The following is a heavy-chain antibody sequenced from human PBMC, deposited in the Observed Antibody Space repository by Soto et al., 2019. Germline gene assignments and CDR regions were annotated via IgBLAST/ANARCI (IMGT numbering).Heavy chain of an antibody. Sequence: GGSLRLSCAASGFTVSSNYMSWVRQVPGKGLEWVSVVYTDGSTYYADSVKGRFTISRDNSKNTLDLQMNSLRAEDTAVYYCAKDHGVRTGACCWGQGTLVTVSS. CDR3: AKDHGVRTGACC. J-gene: IGHJ4*02. D-gene: IGHD2-8*01. V-gene: IGHV3-66*01. CDR2: VYTDGST. CDR1: GFTVSSNY.